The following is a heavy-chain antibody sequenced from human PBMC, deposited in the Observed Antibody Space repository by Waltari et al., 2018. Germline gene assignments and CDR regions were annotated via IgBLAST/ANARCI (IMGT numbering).Heavy chain of an antibody. CDR1: GYTFTSYG. Sequence: QVQLVQSGAEVKKPGASVKVSCKASGYTFTSYGISWVRQAPGQGLEWMGWVSAYNGNTNYAQKLQGRVTMTTDTSTSTADMERRSLRADDTAVYYWAKDEGGSYYYYYGMDVWGQGTTVTVSS. V-gene: IGHV1-18*01. J-gene: IGHJ6*02. CDR2: VSAYNGNT. D-gene: IGHD1-26*01. CDR3: AKDEGGSYYYYYGMDV.